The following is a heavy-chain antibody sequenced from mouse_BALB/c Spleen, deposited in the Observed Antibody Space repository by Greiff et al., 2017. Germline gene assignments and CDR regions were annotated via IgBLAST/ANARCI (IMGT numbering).Heavy chain of an antibody. CDR2: ISNGGGST. V-gene: IGHV5-12-2*01. Sequence: EVKVVESGGGLVQPGGSLKLSCAASGFTFSSYTMSWVRQTPEKRLEWVAYISNGGGSTYYPDTVKGRFTISRDNAKNTLYLQMSSLKSEDTAMYYCARPRYGNYSYWYFDVWGAGTTVTVSS. J-gene: IGHJ1*01. CDR1: GFTFSSYT. CDR3: ARPRYGNYSYWYFDV. D-gene: IGHD2-10*02.